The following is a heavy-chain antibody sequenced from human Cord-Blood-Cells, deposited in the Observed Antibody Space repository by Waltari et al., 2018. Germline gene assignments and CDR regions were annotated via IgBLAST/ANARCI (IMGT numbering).Heavy chain of an antibody. D-gene: IGHD6-13*01. CDR2: IYYSGST. J-gene: IGHJ4*02. V-gene: IGHV4-39*01. CDR3: ARLIAAAGVVFDY. CDR1: GGSISSSSYY. Sequence: QLQLQESGPGLVQPSETLSLTCTVSGGSISSSSYYWGWIRQPPGKGLEWIGSIYYSGSTYYNPSLKSRVTISVDTSKNQFSLKLSSVTAADTAVYYCARLIAAAGVVFDYWGQGTLVTVSS.